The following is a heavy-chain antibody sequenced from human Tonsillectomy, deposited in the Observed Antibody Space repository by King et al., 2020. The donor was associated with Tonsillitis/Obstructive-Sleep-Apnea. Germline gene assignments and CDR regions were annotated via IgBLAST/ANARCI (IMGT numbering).Heavy chain of an antibody. D-gene: IGHD3-10*01. CDR3: ARDRVRGIMGFDP. J-gene: IGHJ5*02. Sequence: VQLQESGPGLVKPSETLSLTCTVSGVSISSYYWSWIRQPPGKVLEWIGYIYYSGSTNYNPSLKSRVTISVDTSKNQFSLKLSSVTAADTAVYYCARDRVRGIMGFDPWGQGTLVTVSS. CDR1: GVSISSYY. V-gene: IGHV4-59*01. CDR2: IYYSGST.